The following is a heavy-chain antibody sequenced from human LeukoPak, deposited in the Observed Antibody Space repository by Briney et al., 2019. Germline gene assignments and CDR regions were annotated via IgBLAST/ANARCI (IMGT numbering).Heavy chain of an antibody. V-gene: IGHV3-21*06. J-gene: IGHJ6*04. CDR3: ARDLLFWDGMDV. CDR2: ISRHI. D-gene: IGHD3-16*01. Sequence: GGSLRLSCAVSGFNLTSYTMHWVRQAPGKGLEWLSSISRHIYYADSVRGRFTISRDTTKNSIYLQMNRLTVEDTAVYYCARDLLFWDGMDVWGKGTMVTVS. CDR1: GFNLTSYT.